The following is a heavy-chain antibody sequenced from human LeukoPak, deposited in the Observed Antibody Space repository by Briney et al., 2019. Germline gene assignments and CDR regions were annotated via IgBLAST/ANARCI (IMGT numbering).Heavy chain of an antibody. CDR1: GFTFSDYY. CDR2: ISSSGSTI. D-gene: IGHD1-26*01. Sequence: GGSLRLSCAASGFTFSDYYMSWIRQAPGKGLEWVSYISSSGSTIYYADSVKGRFTISRDNARNSLYLQMNSLRAEDTAVYYCARDGKWELLAFFDYWGQGTLVTVSS. J-gene: IGHJ4*02. CDR3: ARDGKWELLAFFDY. V-gene: IGHV3-11*04.